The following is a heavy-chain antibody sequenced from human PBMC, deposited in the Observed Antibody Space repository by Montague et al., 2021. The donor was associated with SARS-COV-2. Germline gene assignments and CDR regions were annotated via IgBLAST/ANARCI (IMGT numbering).Heavy chain of an antibody. CDR2: IYYSGSN. CDR3: ARTIVVVSAASRYFDL. Sequence: ETLSLTCTVSGGSTSSYYWSWIRQPLGKGLEWIGCIYYSGSNNYNPSHKSRVTISVDTSKTQFSLKLNSVTAADTAVYYCARTIVVVSAASRYFDLWGRGTLVTVSS. CDR1: GGSTSSYY. D-gene: IGHD2-2*01. V-gene: IGHV4-59*01. J-gene: IGHJ2*01.